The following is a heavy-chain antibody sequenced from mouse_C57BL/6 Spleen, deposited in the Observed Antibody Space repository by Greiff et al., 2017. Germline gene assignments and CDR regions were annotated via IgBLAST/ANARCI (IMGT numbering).Heavy chain of an antibody. CDR2: IHPNSGST. CDR3: ARGTTVVPEAMDY. V-gene: IGHV1-64*01. D-gene: IGHD1-1*01. Sequence: QVHVKQPGAELVKPGASVKLSCKASGYTFTSYWMHWVKQRPGQGLEWIGMIHPNSGSTNYNEKFKSKATLTVDKSSSTAYMQLSSLTSEDSAVYYCARGTTVVPEAMDYWGQGTSVTVSS. CDR1: GYTFTSYW. J-gene: IGHJ4*01.